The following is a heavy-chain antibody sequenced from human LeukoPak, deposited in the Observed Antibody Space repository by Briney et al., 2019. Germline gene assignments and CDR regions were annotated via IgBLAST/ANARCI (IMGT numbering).Heavy chain of an antibody. CDR2: IYHSGST. CDR3: ARFGSGYYNNWFDP. V-gene: IGHV4-38-2*01. J-gene: IGHJ5*02. D-gene: IGHD3-22*01. Sequence: SETLSLTCAVSGYSISSGCYWGWIRQPPGKGLEWIGRIYHSGSTYYNPSLKSRVTMSVDTSKNQFSLKLSSVTAADTAVYYCARFGSGYYNNWFDPWGQGTLVTVSS. CDR1: GYSISSGCY.